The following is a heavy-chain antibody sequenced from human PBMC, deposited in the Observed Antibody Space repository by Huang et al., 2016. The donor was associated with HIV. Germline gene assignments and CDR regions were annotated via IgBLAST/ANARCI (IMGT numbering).Heavy chain of an antibody. CDR3: AREKAADSAWYGVYYFDY. D-gene: IGHD6-19*01. CDR1: GGSFSGYY. CDR2: INHSGKT. Sequence: QVQLRQWGAELVKPSETLSLTCAVYGGSFSGYYWTWIRQSPGKGLEWIGEINHSGKTNYQPSLKSRVTISKATAKNQFSLQLTSVSAADTGVYFCAREKAADSAWYGVYYFDYWGEGALVTVTS. J-gene: IGHJ4*02. V-gene: IGHV4-34*01.